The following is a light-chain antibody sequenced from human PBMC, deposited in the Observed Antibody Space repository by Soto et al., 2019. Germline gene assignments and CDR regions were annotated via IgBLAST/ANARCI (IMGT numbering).Light chain of an antibody. J-gene: IGLJ2*01. CDR2: EGN. CDR1: SSDIGSFNL. Sequence: QSALTQPASVSGSPGQSITISCTGTSSDIGSFNLVSWYQHHPGKAPKLIIYEGNTRPSGVSNRFSGSKSGDTASLTISGLQAEDEADYYCCSYGGNSIPLFGGGTKLTVL. V-gene: IGLV2-23*01. CDR3: CSYGGNSIPL.